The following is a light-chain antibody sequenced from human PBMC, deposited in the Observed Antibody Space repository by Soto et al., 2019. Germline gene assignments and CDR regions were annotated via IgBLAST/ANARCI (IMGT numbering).Light chain of an antibody. V-gene: IGLV2-14*01. J-gene: IGLJ1*01. CDR1: SSDVGTYNY. CDR3: NSYTTSTTFV. Sequence: QSALTQPASVSGSPGQSITISCTGSSSDVGTYNYVSWYQQHPGKAPKLIIYDVSNRPSGVSNRFSGSKSGNTASLTISGLQAEDEADYYCNSYTTSTTFVFGTGTNLTVL. CDR2: DVS.